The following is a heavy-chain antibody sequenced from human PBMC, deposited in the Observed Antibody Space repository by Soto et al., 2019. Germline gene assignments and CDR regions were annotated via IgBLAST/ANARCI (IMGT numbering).Heavy chain of an antibody. D-gene: IGHD1-26*01. CDR1: GFTVSSNY. Sequence: PVGSLRLSCAASGFTVSSNYMSWVRQAPGKGLEWVSVIYSGGSTYYADSVKGRFTISRDNSKNTLYLQMNSLRAEDTAVYYCARMGRVGATSFYYYYYGMDVWGQGTTVIVSS. V-gene: IGHV3-53*01. J-gene: IGHJ6*02. CDR2: IYSGGST. CDR3: ARMGRVGATSFYYYYYGMDV.